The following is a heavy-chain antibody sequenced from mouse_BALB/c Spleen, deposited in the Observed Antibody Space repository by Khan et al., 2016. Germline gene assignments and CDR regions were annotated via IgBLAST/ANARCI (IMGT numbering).Heavy chain of an antibody. V-gene: IGHV3-8*02. J-gene: IGHJ4*01. CDR3: ARYDGSTYVRAMDY. D-gene: IGHD1-1*01. Sequence: EVQLQESGPSLVKPSQTLSLTCSVTGDSITSGYWNWIRKFPGIKLEYMGYISYSGSTYYNPSLKSRISITRDTSKNQYSLQLISVTTEDTATYYCARYDGSTYVRAMDYWGKGTSVTVSS. CDR1: GDSITSGY. CDR2: ISYSGST.